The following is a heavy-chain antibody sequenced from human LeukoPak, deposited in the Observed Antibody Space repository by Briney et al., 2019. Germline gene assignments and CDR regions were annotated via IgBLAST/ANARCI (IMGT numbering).Heavy chain of an antibody. CDR2: INPSSGGT. J-gene: IGHJ3*02. D-gene: IGHD6-13*01. CDR1: GYTFTGYY. CDR3: AGRSSSWYAFDI. Sequence: ASVKVSCKASGYTFTGYYIHWVRQAPGQGLEWMGWINPSSGGTNYAQKFQGRVTMTRDTSISTAYMELSRLRSDDTAVYYCAGRSSSWYAFDIWGQGTMVTVSS. V-gene: IGHV1-2*02.